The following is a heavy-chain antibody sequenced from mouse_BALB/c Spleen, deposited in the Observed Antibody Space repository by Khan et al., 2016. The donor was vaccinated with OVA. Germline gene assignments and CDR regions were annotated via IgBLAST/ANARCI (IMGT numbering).Heavy chain of an antibody. Sequence: VQLKESGPSLVQPSQTLSLTCSVTGDSITSGYWSWIRKFPGNKLEYMGYMIYSGYTYYNPSLKSRISITRLTSKNQYYVQLNSVTTEDTATYYCARSTYRYAFAYWGQGTLVTVSA. CDR2: MIYSGYT. CDR3: ARSTYRYAFAY. D-gene: IGHD2-14*01. J-gene: IGHJ3*01. CDR1: GDSITSGY. V-gene: IGHV3-8*02.